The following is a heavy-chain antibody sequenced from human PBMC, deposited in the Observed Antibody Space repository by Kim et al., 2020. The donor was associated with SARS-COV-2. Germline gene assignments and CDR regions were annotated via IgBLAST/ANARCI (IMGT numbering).Heavy chain of an antibody. CDR3: ARGDFWSGPFDY. CDR2: T. J-gene: IGHJ4*02. Sequence: TNYNPSLNSRVTRSVDPSQNQYSLKLSSVTAADTAVYYCARGDFWSGPFDYWGQGTLVTVSS. D-gene: IGHD3-3*01. V-gene: IGHV4-4*09.